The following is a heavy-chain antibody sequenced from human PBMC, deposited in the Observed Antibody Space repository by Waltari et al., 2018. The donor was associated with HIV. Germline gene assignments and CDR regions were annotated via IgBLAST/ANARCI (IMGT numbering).Heavy chain of an antibody. V-gene: IGHV4-61*01. Sequence: QVQLQESGPGLLKPSETLSLTCNASGGSISSGRYYWLWIRQAPGKGLEWVGYVHYSGATSYNPSLRSRVTISLDMSKTRFSLRLTSVTAADTALYFCARDRGASDIWGQGIMVTVSS. CDR1: GGSISSGRYY. CDR2: VHYSGAT. J-gene: IGHJ3*02. D-gene: IGHD6-25*01. CDR3: ARDRGASDI.